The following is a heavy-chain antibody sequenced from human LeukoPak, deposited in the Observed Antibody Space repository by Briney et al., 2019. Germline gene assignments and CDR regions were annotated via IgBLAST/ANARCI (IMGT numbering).Heavy chain of an antibody. CDR3: ARGSGIAAAGTCDY. V-gene: IGHV1-18*01. Sequence: ASVRVSCKASGYTFTSYGISWVRQAPGQGLEWMGWISAYSGNTNYAQKLQGRVTMTTDTSTSTAYMELRSLRSDDTAVYYCARGSGIAAAGTCDYWGQGTLVTVSS. J-gene: IGHJ4*02. CDR1: GYTFTSYG. CDR2: ISAYSGNT. D-gene: IGHD6-13*01.